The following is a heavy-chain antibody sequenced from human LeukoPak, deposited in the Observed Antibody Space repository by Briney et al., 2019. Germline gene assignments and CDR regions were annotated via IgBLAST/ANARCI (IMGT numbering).Heavy chain of an antibody. Sequence: PGGSLRLSCAASGFTFSGYGMQWVRPGPGKGLEGGAVISYDGSNKYYADSEKGPFTISTDNSKNTLYLQMNSLRAEDTAVYYCAKDRLWFGELSIEYWGQGTLVTVSS. D-gene: IGHD3-10*01. CDR1: GFTFSGYG. CDR2: ISYDGSNK. CDR3: AKDRLWFGELSIEY. J-gene: IGHJ4*02. V-gene: IGHV3-30*18.